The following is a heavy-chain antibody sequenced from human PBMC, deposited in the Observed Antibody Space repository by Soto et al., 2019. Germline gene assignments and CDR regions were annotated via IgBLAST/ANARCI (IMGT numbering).Heavy chain of an antibody. Sequence: PGWSPRLSCGASGCVVRGDGRHWIRQAPGKGLEWVAVIWYDGSNKYYADSVKGRFTISRDNSKDTLYLQMNGLRVEDTAIYYCAKGEALYSSHPWDSWGHGTLVTVSS. CDR2: IWYDGSNK. V-gene: IGHV3-33*03. D-gene: IGHD3-22*01. CDR3: AKGEALYSSHPWDS. CDR1: GCVVRGDG. J-gene: IGHJ5*01.